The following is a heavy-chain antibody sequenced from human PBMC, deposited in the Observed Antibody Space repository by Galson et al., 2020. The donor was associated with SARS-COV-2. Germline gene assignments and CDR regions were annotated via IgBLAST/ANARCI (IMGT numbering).Heavy chain of an antibody. CDR2: INHSGST. J-gene: IGHJ4*02. CDR3: ARGATIVVVGLTRFFDY. Sequence: SETLSLTCAVYGGSFSGYYWSWIRQPPGKGLEWIGEINHSGSTNYNPSLKSRVTISVDTSKNQFSLKLSSVTAADTAVYYCARGATIVVVGLTRFFDYWGQGTLVTVSS. V-gene: IGHV4-34*01. CDR1: GGSFSGYY. D-gene: IGHD3-3*01.